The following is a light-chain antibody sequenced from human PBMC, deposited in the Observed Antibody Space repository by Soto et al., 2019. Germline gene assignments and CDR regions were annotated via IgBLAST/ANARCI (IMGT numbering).Light chain of an antibody. CDR1: QSVGSC. CDR3: LQRSSWPLT. J-gene: IGKJ4*01. V-gene: IGKV3-11*01. CDR2: DAS. Sequence: ESVLTQTPATLSLSPGERATLSCRASQSVGSCLAWYQQRPGQAPRVLIYDASNRVTGIPARFSGSGSGTDFTLTISSLEPEDFAVYYCLQRSSWPLTFGGGTKVEIK.